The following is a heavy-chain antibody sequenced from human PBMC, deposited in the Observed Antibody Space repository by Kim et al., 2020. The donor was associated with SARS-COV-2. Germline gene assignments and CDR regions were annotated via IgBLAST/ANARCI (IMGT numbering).Heavy chain of an antibody. CDR2: INHSGST. J-gene: IGHJ6*03. D-gene: IGHD3-16*01. CDR1: GGSFSGYY. V-gene: IGHV4-34*01. Sequence: SETLSLTCAVYGGSFSGYYWSWIRQPPGKGLEWIGEINHSGSTNYNPSLKSRVTISVDTSKNQFSLKLSSVTAADTAVYYCARALGPDVYYYYYMDVWGKGTTVTVSS. CDR3: ARALGPDVYYYYYMDV.